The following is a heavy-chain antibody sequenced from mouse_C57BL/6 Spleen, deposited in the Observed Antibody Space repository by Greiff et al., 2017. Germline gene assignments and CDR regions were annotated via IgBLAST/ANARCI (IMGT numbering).Heavy chain of an antibody. CDR1: GFTFSSYA. V-gene: IGHV5-4*01. Sequence: VQLKESGGGLVKPGGSLKLSCAASGFTFSSYAMSWVRQTPEKRLEWVATISDGGSYTYYPDNVKGRFTISRDNAKNNLYLQMSHLKSEDTAIYYCARDYYGSPLKNWGQGTLVTVSA. CDR3: ARDYYGSPLKN. D-gene: IGHD1-1*01. J-gene: IGHJ3*01. CDR2: ISDGGSYT.